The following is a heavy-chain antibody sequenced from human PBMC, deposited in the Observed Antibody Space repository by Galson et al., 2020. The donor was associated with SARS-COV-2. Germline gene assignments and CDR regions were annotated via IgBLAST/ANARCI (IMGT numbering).Heavy chain of an antibody. CDR3: ARLPSSTTWSTCLEY. Sequence: SGPTLVKPTQTLTLTCTFSGFSLRTTGVGVGWIRQPPGKALEWLALIYWNGDKRYIPRVTITKDTSKNQVVLTMTNMDPVDTATYYCARLPSSTTWSTCLEYWGHGILVTVSS. J-gene: IGHJ4*01. CDR2: IYWNGDK. V-gene: IGHV2-5*01. D-gene: IGHD2-2*01. CDR1: GFSLRTTGVG.